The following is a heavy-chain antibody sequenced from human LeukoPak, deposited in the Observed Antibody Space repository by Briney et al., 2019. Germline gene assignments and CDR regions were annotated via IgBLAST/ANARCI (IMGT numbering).Heavy chain of an antibody. Sequence: GGSLRLSCAASGFTFSTHAMHWVRRAPAKGLECVAMIWFDGKNTHYVDSVKGRFTISRDNSKNTVDLRMNSLRAEDTAVYYCTRDPPSSGWSFDYWGQGTPATVSS. V-gene: IGHV3-33*01. J-gene: IGHJ4*02. CDR2: IWFDGKNT. CDR3: TRDPPSSGWSFDY. D-gene: IGHD6-19*01. CDR1: GFTFSTHA.